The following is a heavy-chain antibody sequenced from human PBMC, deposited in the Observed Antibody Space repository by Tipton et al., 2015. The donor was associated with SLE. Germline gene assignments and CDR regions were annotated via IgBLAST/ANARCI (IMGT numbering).Heavy chain of an antibody. CDR3: ARLISAYDCNFDY. CDR1: VASINSSSYY. Sequence: TLSLTCTVSVASINSSSYYWAWIRQPPGKGLEWIGSVFYSGTTYYNPSLKSRLTMSVDTSENRFSLKLSSVTAADTAVYFCARLISAYDCNFDYWGQGILVTVSS. D-gene: IGHD5-12*01. V-gene: IGHV4-39*07. J-gene: IGHJ4*02. CDR2: VFYSGTT.